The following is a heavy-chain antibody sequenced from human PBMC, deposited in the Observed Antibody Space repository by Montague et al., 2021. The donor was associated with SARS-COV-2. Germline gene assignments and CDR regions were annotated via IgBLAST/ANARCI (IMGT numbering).Heavy chain of an antibody. Sequence: SETLSLTCTVSGGSISSSSYYWGWIRQPPGKGLEWIGSIYYSGSTXYEPSLKSRVTISVDTSKNQFSLKLSSVTAADTAVYYCARVGRQQLVRLSGMDVWGQGTTVTVSS. V-gene: IGHV4-39*07. CDR1: GGSISSSSYY. J-gene: IGHJ6*02. CDR2: IYYSGST. D-gene: IGHD6-13*01. CDR3: ARVGRQQLVRLSGMDV.